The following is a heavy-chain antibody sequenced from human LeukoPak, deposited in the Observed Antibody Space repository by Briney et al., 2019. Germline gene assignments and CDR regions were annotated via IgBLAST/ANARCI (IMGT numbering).Heavy chain of an antibody. J-gene: IGHJ4*02. CDR1: W. CDR2: IFPIDSAT. CDR3: ARQPPYR. V-gene: IGHV5-51*01. Sequence: WXXXXRELPGKVLEWMGIIFPIDSATRYSPSFQGQVTISVDKSISTAYLQWSSLKASDSAMYYCARQPPYRWGQGTLVTVSS. D-gene: IGHD4-11*01.